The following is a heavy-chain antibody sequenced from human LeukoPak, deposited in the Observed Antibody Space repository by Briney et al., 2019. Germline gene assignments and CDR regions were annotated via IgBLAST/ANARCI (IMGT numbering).Heavy chain of an antibody. CDR1: GYTFTSYY. CDR3: ARARGTSSWDTGVFQH. D-gene: IGHD6-13*01. V-gene: IGHV1-46*01. Sequence: GASVKVSCKASGYTFTSYYMHWVRQAPGQGLEWMGIINPSGGSTSYAQKFQGRVTMTRDTSMSTVYMELSSLRSEDTAVYYCARARGTSSWDTGVFQHWGQGTLVTVSS. CDR2: INPSGGST. J-gene: IGHJ1*01.